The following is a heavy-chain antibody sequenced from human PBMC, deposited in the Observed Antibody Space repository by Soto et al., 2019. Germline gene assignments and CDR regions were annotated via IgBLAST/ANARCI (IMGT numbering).Heavy chain of an antibody. CDR3: ERSGYSGYDGPQAELGDAFDI. Sequence: SETLSLTCSIYSGSFSGYYWSWIRQPPGKGLEWIGEISQSGNTNYSPSLKSRVSISIHTSKKQFSLTLASVSAADTAVYYCERSGYSGYDGPQAELGDAFDIWGQGTLVT. J-gene: IGHJ3*02. CDR1: SGSFSGYY. V-gene: IGHV4-34*01. CDR2: ISQSGNT. D-gene: IGHD5-12*01.